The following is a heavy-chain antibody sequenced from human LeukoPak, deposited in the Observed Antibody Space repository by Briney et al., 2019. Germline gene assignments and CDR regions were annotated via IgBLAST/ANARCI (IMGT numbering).Heavy chain of an antibody. D-gene: IGHD5-24*01. V-gene: IGHV1-18*01. CDR2: ISAYNGNT. Sequence: GASVKVSCKASGYTFTSYGISWVRQAPGQGLEWMGWISAYNGNTNYAQKLQGRVTMTTDTSTSTAYMELRSLRSDDTAVYYCARGVEMATILNYFDYWGQGILVTVSS. CDR1: GYTFTSYG. J-gene: IGHJ4*02. CDR3: ARGVEMATILNYFDY.